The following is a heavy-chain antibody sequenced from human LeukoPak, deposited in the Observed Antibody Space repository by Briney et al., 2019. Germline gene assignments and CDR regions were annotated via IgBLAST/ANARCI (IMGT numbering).Heavy chain of an antibody. CDR3: ARDPGYYYDSSGYYNY. V-gene: IGHV4-38-2*02. D-gene: IGHD3-22*01. J-gene: IGHJ4*02. CDR1: GYSISSGYY. CDR2: IYHSGST. Sequence: PSETLSLTCTVSGYSISSGYYWGWIRQPPGKGLEWIGSIYHSGSTYYNPSLKSRVTISVDTSKNQFSLKLSSVTAADTAVYYCARDPGYYYDSSGYYNYWGQGTLVTVSS.